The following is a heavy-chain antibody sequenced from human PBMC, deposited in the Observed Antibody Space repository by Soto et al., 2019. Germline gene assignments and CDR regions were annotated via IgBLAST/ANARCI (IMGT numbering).Heavy chain of an antibody. V-gene: IGHV1-69*01. CDR1: GGTFSSYA. J-gene: IGHJ3*02. CDR2: IIPIFGTA. CDR3: VKDRMSYNSVWDPFDI. Sequence: QVQLVQSGAEVKKPGSSVKVSCKASGGTFSSYAISWVRQAPGQGLEWMGGIIPIFGTANYAQKFQGRVTITADESTSTAYMELSSLRSEDTAVYYCVKDRMSYNSVWDPFDIWGQGTMVTVSP. D-gene: IGHD3-10*01.